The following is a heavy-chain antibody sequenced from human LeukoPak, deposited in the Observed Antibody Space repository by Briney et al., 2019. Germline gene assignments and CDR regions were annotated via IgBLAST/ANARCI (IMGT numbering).Heavy chain of an antibody. Sequence: GGSLRLSCVVSGFTFTTYWMSWVRQAPGKGLEWVANIKQDGSEEYYVDSVKGRFTISRDNAKNSLYLQMNSLRAEDTAVYYCVRVRGWYNFDYWGQGSLVTVSS. V-gene: IGHV3-7*01. D-gene: IGHD6-19*01. J-gene: IGHJ4*02. CDR2: IKQDGSEE. CDR3: VRVRGWYNFDY. CDR1: GFTFTTYW.